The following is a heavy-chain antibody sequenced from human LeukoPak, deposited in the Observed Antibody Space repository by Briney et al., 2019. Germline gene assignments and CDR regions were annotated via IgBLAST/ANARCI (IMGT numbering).Heavy chain of an antibody. Sequence: ASVKVSCKASGYTFTGYYMHWVRQAPGQGLEWMGWINPNSGGTNYAQKFRGGVTMTRDTSISTAYMELSRLRSDDTAVYYCARDKSRYYYDSSDAFDIWGQGTMVTVSS. V-gene: IGHV1-2*02. D-gene: IGHD3-22*01. CDR1: GYTFTGYY. CDR2: INPNSGGT. J-gene: IGHJ3*02. CDR3: ARDKSRYYYDSSDAFDI.